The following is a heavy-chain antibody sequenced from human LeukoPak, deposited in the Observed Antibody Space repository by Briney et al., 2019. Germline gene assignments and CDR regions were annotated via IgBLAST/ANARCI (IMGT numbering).Heavy chain of an antibody. J-gene: IGHJ3*02. D-gene: IGHD4-23*01. CDR2: IYTGGST. Sequence: GGSLRLSCAASGFTFSSYGMHWVRQAPGKGLEWVSVIYTGGSTYYADSVKGRFTISRDNSKNTLYLQMNSLRAEDTAVYFCARTTVVTPDAFDIWGQGTMVTVSS. CDR3: ARTTVVTPDAFDI. CDR1: GFTFSSYG. V-gene: IGHV3-NL1*01.